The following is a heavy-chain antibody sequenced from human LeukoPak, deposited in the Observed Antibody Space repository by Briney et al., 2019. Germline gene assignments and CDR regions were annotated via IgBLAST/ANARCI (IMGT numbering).Heavy chain of an antibody. CDR3: ARSCSSTSCSPAPPYYYGMDV. CDR2: INHSGST. CDR1: GGSFSGYY. D-gene: IGHD2-2*01. J-gene: IGHJ6*02. V-gene: IGHV4-34*01. Sequence: PSETLSLTCAAYGGSFSGYYWSWIRQPPGKGLEWIGEINHSGSTNYNPSLKSRVTISVDTSKNQFSLKLSSVTAADTAVYYCARSCSSTSCSPAPPYYYGMDVWGQGTTVTVSS.